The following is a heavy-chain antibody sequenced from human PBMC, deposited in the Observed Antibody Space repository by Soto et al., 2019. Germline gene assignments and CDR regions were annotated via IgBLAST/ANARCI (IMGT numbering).Heavy chain of an antibody. CDR3: ARLYRGGYCSGGSCGVSYYYYYMDV. V-gene: IGHV1-18*01. Sequence: ASVKVSCKASGYTFTSYGISWVRQAPGQGLEWMGWISAYNGNTNYAQKLQGRVTMTTDTSTSKAYMELRSLRSDDTAVYYCARLYRGGYCSGGSCGVSYYYYYMDVWGKGTTVTVSS. CDR2: ISAYNGNT. CDR1: GYTFTSYG. D-gene: IGHD2-15*01. J-gene: IGHJ6*03.